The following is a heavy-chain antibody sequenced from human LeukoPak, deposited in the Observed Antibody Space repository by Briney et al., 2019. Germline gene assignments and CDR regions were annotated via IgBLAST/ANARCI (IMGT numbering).Heavy chain of an antibody. Sequence: PSETLSLTCTVSGGSISSNSYYWGWIRQPPGKGLEWIGSIYYSGSTYYNPSLKSRVTMDVDTSKNHFSLKLSSVTAADTAVYFCARLKDYHYHYMDVWGKGTTVTISS. V-gene: IGHV4-39*02. CDR2: IYYSGST. D-gene: IGHD3-10*01. J-gene: IGHJ6*03. CDR3: ARLKDYHYHYMDV. CDR1: GGSISSNSYY.